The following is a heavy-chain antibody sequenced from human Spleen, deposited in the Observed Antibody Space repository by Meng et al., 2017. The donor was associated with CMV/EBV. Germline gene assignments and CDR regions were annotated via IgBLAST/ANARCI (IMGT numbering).Heavy chain of an antibody. V-gene: IGHV1-2*02. D-gene: IGHD2-8*01. CDR3: ARAGSTNGVCYYQCYYYGMDV. CDR2: INPNSGGT. Sequence: ASVKVSCKASGYTFTGYYMHWVRQAPGQGLEWVGWINPNSGGTSYAQKFQGRVTMTRDTSTSTVYMELSSLRSEDTAVYYCARAGSTNGVCYYQCYYYGMDVWGQGTTVTVSS. J-gene: IGHJ6*02. CDR1: GYTFTGYY.